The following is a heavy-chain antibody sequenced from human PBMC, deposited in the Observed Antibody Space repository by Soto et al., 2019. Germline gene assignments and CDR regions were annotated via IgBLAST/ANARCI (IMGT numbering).Heavy chain of an antibody. V-gene: IGHV1-69*13. D-gene: IGHD6-13*01. CDR3: ARGEAAAGSV. Sequence: ASVKLSCKASGGTFSSYAISWVRQAPGQGLEWMGGIIPIFGTANYAQKFQGRVTITADESTSTAYMELSSLRSEDTAAYYCARGEAAAGSVWGLGTLVTVSS. J-gene: IGHJ4*02. CDR2: IIPIFGTA. CDR1: GGTFSSYA.